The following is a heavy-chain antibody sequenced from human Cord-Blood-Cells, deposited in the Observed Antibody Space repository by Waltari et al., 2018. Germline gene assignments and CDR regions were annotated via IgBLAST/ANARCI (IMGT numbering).Heavy chain of an antibody. J-gene: IGHJ4*02. Sequence: QLRLQESGPGLVKPSETPSLTCTVSGGSISSSSDYWGWIRQPPGKGLEWIGSIYYSGSTYYNPSLKSRVTISVDTSKNQFSLKLSSVTAADTAVYYCARFIAAAGDYYFDYWGQGTLVTVSS. D-gene: IGHD6-13*01. CDR1: GGSISSSSDY. CDR2: IYYSGST. V-gene: IGHV4-39*01. CDR3: ARFIAAAGDYYFDY.